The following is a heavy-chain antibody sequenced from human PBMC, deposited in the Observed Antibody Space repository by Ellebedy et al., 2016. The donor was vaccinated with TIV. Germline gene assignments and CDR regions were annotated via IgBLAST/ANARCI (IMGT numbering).Heavy chain of an antibody. CDR1: GYTFTSYY. Sequence: AASVKVSCKASGYTFTSYYMHWVRQAPGQGLEWMGIINPSGGSTSYAQKFQGRVTMTRDTSTSTVYMELSSLRSEDTAVYYCARDGGEYYDFWSGYFCYFDYWGQGTLVTVSS. V-gene: IGHV1-46*01. CDR3: ARDGGEYYDFWSGYFCYFDY. CDR2: INPSGGST. J-gene: IGHJ4*02. D-gene: IGHD3-3*01.